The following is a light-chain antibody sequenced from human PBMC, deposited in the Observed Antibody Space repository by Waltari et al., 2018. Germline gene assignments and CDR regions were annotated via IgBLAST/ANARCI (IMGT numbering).Light chain of an antibody. CDR3: CSYAGSSTPWV. Sequence: QSALTQPASVSGSPGQSITIPCTGPSSDAASYNLVSWYQQHPGKAPKLMIYEGSKRPSGVSNRFSGSKSGNTASLTISGLQAEDEADYYCCSYAGSSTPWVFGGGTKLTVL. CDR2: EGS. CDR1: SSDAASYNL. J-gene: IGLJ3*02. V-gene: IGLV2-23*01.